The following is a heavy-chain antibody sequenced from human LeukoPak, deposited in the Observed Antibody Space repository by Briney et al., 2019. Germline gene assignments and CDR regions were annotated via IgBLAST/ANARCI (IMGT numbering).Heavy chain of an antibody. D-gene: IGHD6-13*01. CDR3: ARQAAAAGPVAY. V-gene: IGHV4-61*10. CDR2: IYYSGST. Sequence: PSETLSLTCTVSGGSISSGSYYWSWIRQPAGKGLEWIGYIYYSGSTNYNPSLKSRVTISVDTSKNQFSLKLSSVTAADTAVYYCARQAAAAGPVAYWGQGTLVTVSS. J-gene: IGHJ4*02. CDR1: GGSISSGSYY.